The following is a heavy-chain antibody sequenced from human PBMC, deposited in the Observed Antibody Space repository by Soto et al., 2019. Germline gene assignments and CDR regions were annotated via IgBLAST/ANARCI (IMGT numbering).Heavy chain of an antibody. CDR2: INPNSGGT. CDR3: ARDVTRTQSCTNGVCYYHYYDMDV. J-gene: IGHJ6*02. Sequence: ASVKVSCKASGYTFTDYYAHWVRQAPGQGLEWMGWINPNSGGTKTAQKFQGRVTVTRDTSISTAYMDLSRLRSDDTAVYYCARDVTRTQSCTNGVCYYHYYDMDVWGQGTMVTSSS. CDR1: GYTFTDYY. V-gene: IGHV1-2*02. D-gene: IGHD2-8*01.